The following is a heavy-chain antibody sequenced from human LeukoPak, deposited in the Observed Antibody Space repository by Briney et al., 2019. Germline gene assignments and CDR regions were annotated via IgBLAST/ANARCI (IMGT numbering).Heavy chain of an antibody. CDR3: AREGIAAAGPYYYYYMDV. J-gene: IGHJ6*03. CDR1: GFTFSSYS. D-gene: IGHD6-13*01. Sequence: PGGSLRLSCAASGFTFSSYSMNWVRQAPGKGLEWVSYISSSSSTIYYADSVKGRFTISRDNAKNSLYLQMNSLRAEDTAVYCCAREGIAAAGPYYYYYMDVWGKGTTVTVSS. V-gene: IGHV3-48*01. CDR2: ISSSSSTI.